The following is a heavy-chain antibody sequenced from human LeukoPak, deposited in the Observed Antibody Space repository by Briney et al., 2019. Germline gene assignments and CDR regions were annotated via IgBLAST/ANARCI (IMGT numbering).Heavy chain of an antibody. V-gene: IGHV3-21*01. CDR3: ARGAEYCSSTSCYIVY. Sequence: PGGSLRLSCAASGFSFSSNSMNWVRQAPGKGLEWVSSISSSSSYIHYADSVKGRFTISRDNAKNSPYLQMNSLRAEDTAVYYCARGAEYCSSTSCYIVYWGQGTLVTVSS. CDR1: GFSFSSNS. D-gene: IGHD2-2*02. CDR2: ISSSSSYI. J-gene: IGHJ4*02.